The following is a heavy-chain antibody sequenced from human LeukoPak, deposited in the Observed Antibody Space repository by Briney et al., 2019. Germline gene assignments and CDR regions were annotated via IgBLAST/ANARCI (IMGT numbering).Heavy chain of an antibody. Sequence: PGGSLRLSCAASGFTFSIYWMSWVRQAPGKGLEWVAHIKQDGSEKYYVDSVKGRFTISRDNATNSLYLPMNRLRAEDTAVYYCARGPYYYASRGYYYRYFQHWGQGTLVTVSS. CDR1: GFTFSIYW. CDR2: IKQDGSEK. J-gene: IGHJ1*01. D-gene: IGHD3-22*01. CDR3: ARGPYYYASRGYYYRYFQH. V-gene: IGHV3-7*04.